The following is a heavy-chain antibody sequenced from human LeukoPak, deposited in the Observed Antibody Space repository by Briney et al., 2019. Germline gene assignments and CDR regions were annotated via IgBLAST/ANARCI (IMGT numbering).Heavy chain of an antibody. Sequence: GGSLRLSCAASGFTFSSYWMSWVRQAPGKGLEWVANIKQDGSEKYYVDSVKGRFAISRDNAKNSLYLRMNSLRVEDTAVYYCARATSESSWFDPWGQGTLVTVSS. CDR3: ARATSESSWFDP. D-gene: IGHD1-26*01. J-gene: IGHJ5*02. CDR1: GFTFSSYW. V-gene: IGHV3-7*01. CDR2: IKQDGSEK.